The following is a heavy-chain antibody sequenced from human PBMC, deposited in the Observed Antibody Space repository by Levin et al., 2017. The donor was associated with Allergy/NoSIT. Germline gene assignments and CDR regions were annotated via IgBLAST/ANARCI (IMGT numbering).Heavy chain of an antibody. CDR1: GFTFSNYV. Sequence: PGGSLRLSCAASGFTFSNYVMYWVRQAPGKGLEWVSRISGSGGSTYYVDSVKGRFTISRDNSKNTLFLQMNSLRAEDTAIYYCAKRPLRDTYFDYWGQGTLVTVSS. D-gene: IGHD2-15*01. J-gene: IGHJ4*02. CDR2: ISGSGGST. V-gene: IGHV3-23*01. CDR3: AKRPLRDTYFDY.